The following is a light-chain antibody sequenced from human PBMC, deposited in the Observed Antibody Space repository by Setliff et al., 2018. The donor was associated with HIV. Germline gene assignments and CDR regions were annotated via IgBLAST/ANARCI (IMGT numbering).Light chain of an antibody. J-gene: IGLJ1*01. CDR1: SSDVGGYKF. Sequence: QSALAQPASVSGSPGQSITISCTGTSSDVGGYKFVSWYQQHPGKAPKLMIYEVSNRPSGVSDRFSGSKSGSTASLTISGLQAEDEADYYCGPYTSTTSYGFGSGTKV. CDR3: GPYTSTTSYG. V-gene: IGLV2-14*01. CDR2: EVS.